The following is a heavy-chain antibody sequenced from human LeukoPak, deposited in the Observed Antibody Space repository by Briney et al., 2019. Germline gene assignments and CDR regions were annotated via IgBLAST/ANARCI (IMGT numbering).Heavy chain of an antibody. J-gene: IGHJ3*02. CDR1: GYTFTSYG. V-gene: IGHV1-18*01. CDR2: ISAYNGNT. CDR3: ARRFLDLEEAGDGDAFDN. Sequence: GASVKVSCKASGYTFTSYGISWLRQAPGQGLEWMGWISAYNGNTNYAQKLQGRVTMTTDTSTSTAYMELRSLRSDDTAVYYCARRFLDLEEAGDGDAFDNWGQGTMVTVSS. D-gene: IGHD6-19*01.